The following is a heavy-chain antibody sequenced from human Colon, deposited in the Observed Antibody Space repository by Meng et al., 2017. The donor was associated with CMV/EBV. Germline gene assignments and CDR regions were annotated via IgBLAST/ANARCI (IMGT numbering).Heavy chain of an antibody. CDR3: ARSRVVGATGPDY. D-gene: IGHD1-26*01. V-gene: IGHV3-66*02. J-gene: IGHJ4*02. Sequence: GSLRLSCAASGFTVNSKYMSWVRQAPGKGLEWVSVIYTNDNTFYADSVKGRFTISRDNSQNTLFLQMNSLRPEDTAVYYCARSRVVGATGPDYWGQGTLVTVSS. CDR1: GFTVNSKY. CDR2: IYTNDNT.